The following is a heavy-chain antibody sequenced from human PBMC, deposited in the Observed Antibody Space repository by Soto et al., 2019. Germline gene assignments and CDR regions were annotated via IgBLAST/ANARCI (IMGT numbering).Heavy chain of an antibody. CDR1: GFTFRSYS. D-gene: IGHD6-13*01. Sequence: EMQLVESGGGLVQPGGSLRLSCAASGFTFRSYSMNWVRQAPGKGLEWVSYISISSRTIYYADSVKGRFTISRDDAKNSLYLQMNILRDEDTSVYYCARDNGIAGSFDPWGQGTLVTVSS. J-gene: IGHJ5*02. CDR3: ARDNGIAGSFDP. V-gene: IGHV3-48*02. CDR2: ISISSRTI.